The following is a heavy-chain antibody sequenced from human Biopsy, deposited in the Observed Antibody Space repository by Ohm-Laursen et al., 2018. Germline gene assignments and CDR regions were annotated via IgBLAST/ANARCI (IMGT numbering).Heavy chain of an antibody. Sequence: VASVTASCKASGYTFTSYDITWVRQASGQGPEWIGWLNPVSGNSNFGQKFRGRVTVTSDTSISTAYMELSGLTSDDTATYYCGRAVRNQLLTDPWGQGTLVTVTP. CDR1: GYTFTSYD. CDR2: LNPVSGNS. CDR3: GRAVRNQLLTDP. D-gene: IGHD1-7*01. V-gene: IGHV1-8*01. J-gene: IGHJ5*02.